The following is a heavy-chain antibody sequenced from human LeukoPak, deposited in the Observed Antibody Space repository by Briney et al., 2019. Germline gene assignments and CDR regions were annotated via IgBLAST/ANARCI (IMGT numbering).Heavy chain of an antibody. Sequence: GGSLRLSCAASGFTFSRYSMNWVRQAPGKGLEWVSSISSSSSYIYYADSVKGRFTISRDNAKNSLYLQMNSLRAEDTAVYYCARDSQSDTAMDHWGQGTLVTVSS. CDR1: GFTFSRYS. J-gene: IGHJ4*02. V-gene: IGHV3-21*01. D-gene: IGHD5-18*01. CDR3: ARDSQSDTAMDH. CDR2: ISSSSSYI.